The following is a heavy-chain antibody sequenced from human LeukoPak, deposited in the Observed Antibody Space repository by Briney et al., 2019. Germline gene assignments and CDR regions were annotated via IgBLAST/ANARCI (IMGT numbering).Heavy chain of an antibody. CDR3: ARRAGAYSHPYDY. D-gene: IGHD4/OR15-4a*01. CDR1: GFTFSSYA. V-gene: IGHV3-23*01. J-gene: IGHJ4*02. Sequence: GGTLRLSFAASGFTFSSYAMSWVRPAPGKGLEWVSGISGSGGTTHYSDSVKGRFTIYRHNSKNTLYLQMNSLRAEDTSVYYCARRAGAYSHPYDYWGQGTLVTVSS. CDR2: ISGSGGTT.